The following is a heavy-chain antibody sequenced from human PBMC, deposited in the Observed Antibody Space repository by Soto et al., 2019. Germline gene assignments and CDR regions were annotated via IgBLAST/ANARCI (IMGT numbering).Heavy chain of an antibody. CDR1: GYTLTELS. V-gene: IGHV1-24*01. D-gene: IGHD1-1*01. CDR2: FDPEDGET. Sequence: ASVKVSCKVSGYTLTELSMHWLRQAPGKGLEWMGGFDPEDGETIYAQKFQGRVTMTEDTSTDTAYMELSSLRSEDTAVYYCATQNDEAADFDYWGQGTLVTVSS. CDR3: ATQNDEAADFDY. J-gene: IGHJ4*02.